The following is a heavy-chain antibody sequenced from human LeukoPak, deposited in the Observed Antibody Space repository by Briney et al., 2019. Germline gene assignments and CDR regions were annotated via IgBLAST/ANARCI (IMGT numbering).Heavy chain of an antibody. CDR3: ARGGKQWLSPYYYYGMDV. Sequence: SETLPLTCAVYGGSFSGYYWSWIRQPPGKGLEWIGEINHSGSTNYNPSLKSRVTISVDTSKNQFSLKLSSVTAADTAVYYCARGGKQWLSPYYYYGMDVWGKGTTVTVSS. V-gene: IGHV4-34*01. D-gene: IGHD6-19*01. CDR2: INHSGST. J-gene: IGHJ6*04. CDR1: GGSFSGYY.